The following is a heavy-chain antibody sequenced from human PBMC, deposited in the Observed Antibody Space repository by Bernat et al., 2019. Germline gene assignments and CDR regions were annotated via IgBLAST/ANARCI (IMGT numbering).Heavy chain of an antibody. Sequence: QAQLAQSGAEVKQPGASVKVSCKASGYSFSGYYMNWVRQAPGQGLEWVGSINPNTGGTKFAQKFHDWVTLTTDTSIDTAYMELNRLRSNDTAVYYCAGAGYSGYNPLFDDWGQGTLVTVSP. CDR1: GYSFSGYY. CDR3: AGAGYSGYNPLFDD. V-gene: IGHV1-2*04. D-gene: IGHD5-12*01. J-gene: IGHJ4*02. CDR2: INPNTGGT.